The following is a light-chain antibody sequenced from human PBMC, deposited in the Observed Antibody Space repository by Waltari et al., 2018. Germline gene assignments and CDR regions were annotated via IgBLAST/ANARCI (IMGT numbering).Light chain of an antibody. J-gene: IGLJ2*01. Sequence: QSALTQPASVSASPGQSITISCTGTSGDVGGYDSVSWYQQHPGKAPQLIIYHVHNGPSGVSHRFSASKSGNTASLTIFGLQAEDEADYYCISYTSTTTYVVVGGGTKLTVL. V-gene: IGLV2-14*03. CDR1: SGDVGGYDS. CDR2: HVH. CDR3: ISYTSTTTYVV.